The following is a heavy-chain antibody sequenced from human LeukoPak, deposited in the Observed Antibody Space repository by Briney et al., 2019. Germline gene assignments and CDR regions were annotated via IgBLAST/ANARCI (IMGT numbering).Heavy chain of an antibody. Sequence: PSETLSLTCTVSGGSISSHYWSWIRQPPGKGLEWIGYIYYSGSTNYNPSLKSRGTISVDTSKNQFSLKLSSVTAADTAVYYCAREVEEMATILDWGQGTLVTVSS. CDR3: AREVEEMATILD. V-gene: IGHV4-59*11. CDR1: GGSISSHY. CDR2: IYYSGST. D-gene: IGHD5-24*01. J-gene: IGHJ4*02.